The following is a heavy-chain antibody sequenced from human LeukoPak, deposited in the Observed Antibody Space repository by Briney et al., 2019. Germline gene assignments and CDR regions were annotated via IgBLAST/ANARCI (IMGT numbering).Heavy chain of an antibody. CDR3: ARGVAMDTYYFDY. Sequence: SETLSLTCTVSGGSISGYYWSWIRQPPGKGLEWIGYIYYSGSTNYNPSLKSRVTISVDTSKNQFSLKLSSVTAADTAVYYCARGVAMDTYYFDYWGQGTLVTVSS. CDR2: IYYSGST. CDR1: GGSISGYY. J-gene: IGHJ4*02. D-gene: IGHD5-18*01. V-gene: IGHV4-59*08.